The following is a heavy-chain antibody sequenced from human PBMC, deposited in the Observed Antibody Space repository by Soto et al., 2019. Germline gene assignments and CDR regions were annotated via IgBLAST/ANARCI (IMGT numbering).Heavy chain of an antibody. J-gene: IGHJ6*02. CDR2: INPNSGGT. CDR1: GYTFTDYY. CDR3: ASSRARYFDWLLPDYSYGMDV. V-gene: IGHV1-2*04. D-gene: IGHD3-9*01. Sequence: ASVKVSCKASGYTFTDYYMHWVRQAPGQGLAWMGWINPNSGGTNYAQKFQGWVTMTRDTSISTAYMELSRLRSDDTAVYYCASSRARYFDWLLPDYSYGMDVWGQGTTVTVSS.